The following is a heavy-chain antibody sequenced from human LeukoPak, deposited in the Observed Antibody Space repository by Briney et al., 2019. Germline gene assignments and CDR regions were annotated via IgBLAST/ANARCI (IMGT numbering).Heavy chain of an antibody. Sequence: QPGGSLRLSCAASGFTFSSYWMSWVRQAPGKGLEWVANIKQDGSEKYYVDSVKGRFTISRDNAKNSLYLQMNSLRAEDTAVYYCAKRQLRGFGELSQFDYWGQGTLVTVSS. V-gene: IGHV3-7*01. J-gene: IGHJ4*02. CDR3: AKRQLRGFGELSQFDY. CDR1: GFTFSSYW. CDR2: IKQDGSEK. D-gene: IGHD3-10*01.